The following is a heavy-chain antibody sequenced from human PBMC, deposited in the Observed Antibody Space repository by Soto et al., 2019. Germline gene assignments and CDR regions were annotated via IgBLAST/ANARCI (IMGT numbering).Heavy chain of an antibody. V-gene: IGHV3-21*01. CDR2: ISSSSSYI. D-gene: IGHD2-15*01. CDR3: ASTCSGGSCFQGGAYYYYMDV. J-gene: IGHJ6*03. Sequence: PGGSLRLSCAASGFTFSSYSMNWVRQAPGKGLEWVSSISSSSSYIYYADSVKGRFTISRDNAKNSLYLQMNSLRAEDTAVYYCASTCSGGSCFQGGAYYYYMDVWGKGTTVTVSS. CDR1: GFTFSSYS.